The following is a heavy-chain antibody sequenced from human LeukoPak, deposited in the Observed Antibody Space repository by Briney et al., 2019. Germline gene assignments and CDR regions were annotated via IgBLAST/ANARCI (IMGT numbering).Heavy chain of an antibody. CDR1: GGSISSSNW. CDR3: ARGNVVVVTATGDYYYGMDV. J-gene: IGHJ6*02. D-gene: IGHD2-21*02. CDR2: IYHSGST. Sequence: SGTLSLTCAVSGGSISSSNWWSWVRQPPGKGLEWIGEIYHSGSTNYNPSLKSRVTISVDKSKYQFSLKLSSVTAADTAVYYCARGNVVVVTATGDYYYGMDVWGQGTTVTVSS. V-gene: IGHV4-4*02.